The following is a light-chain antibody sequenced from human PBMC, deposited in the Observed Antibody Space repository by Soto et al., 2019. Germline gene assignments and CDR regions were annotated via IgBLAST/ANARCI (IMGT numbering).Light chain of an antibody. CDR3: LQHNSYPQT. CDR1: QGIRDA. CDR2: AAS. Sequence: DIQMTQSPSSLSASVGDRVTITCRASQGIRDALGWYQQKPGKAPKRLIYAASSLQSGVPSRFSGSGSGTESTLTISSLQPEDLETYYCLQHNSYPQTFGQGKKVEIK. V-gene: IGKV1-17*01. J-gene: IGKJ1*01.